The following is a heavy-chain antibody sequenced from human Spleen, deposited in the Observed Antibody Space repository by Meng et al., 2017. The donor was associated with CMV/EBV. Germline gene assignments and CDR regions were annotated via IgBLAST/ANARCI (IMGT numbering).Heavy chain of an antibody. CDR2: TYYRSKWYN. V-gene: IGHV6-1*01. CDR3: ARDTGLTGTRLFDY. D-gene: IGHD1-7*01. CDR1: VSSDSAA. J-gene: IGHJ4*02. Sequence: VSSDSAAWNWIRQSTSRGLEWLGRTYYRSKWYNDYAVSVKSRITINPDTSKNQFSLQLSSVTPEDTAVYFCARDTGLTGTRLFDYWGQGTLVTVSS.